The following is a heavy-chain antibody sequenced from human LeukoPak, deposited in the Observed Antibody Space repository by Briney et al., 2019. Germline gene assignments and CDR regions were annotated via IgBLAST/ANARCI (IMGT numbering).Heavy chain of an antibody. D-gene: IGHD2-15*01. V-gene: IGHV1-2*02. CDR3: ARELGGYCSGGSCYARTRAFDI. CDR2: INPNSGGT. CDR1: GYTFTGYY. Sequence: GASVKVSCKASGYTFTGYYMHWVRQAPGQGLEWMGWINPNSGGTNYAQKFQGRVSMTSDTSISTAYMELSRLRSDDTAVYYCARELGGYCSGGSCYARTRAFDIWGQGTMVTVSS. J-gene: IGHJ3*02.